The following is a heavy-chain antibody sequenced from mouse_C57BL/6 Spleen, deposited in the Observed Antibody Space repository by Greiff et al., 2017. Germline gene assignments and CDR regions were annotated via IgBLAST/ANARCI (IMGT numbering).Heavy chain of an antibody. D-gene: IGHD1-1*01. Sequence: VQLKQPGAELVMPGASVKLSCKASGYTFTSYWMHWVKQRPGQGLEWIGEIDPSDSYTNYNQKFKGKSTLTVDKSSSTAYMQLSSLTSEDSAVYYCARGSSLDYWGQGTTLTVSS. CDR3: ARGSSLDY. CDR1: GYTFTSYW. CDR2: IDPSDSYT. J-gene: IGHJ2*01. V-gene: IGHV1-69*01.